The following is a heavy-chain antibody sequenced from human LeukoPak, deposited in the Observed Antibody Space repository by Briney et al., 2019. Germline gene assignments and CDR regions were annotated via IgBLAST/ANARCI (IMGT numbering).Heavy chain of an antibody. J-gene: IGHJ6*03. CDR2: MNPNSGNT. Sequence: GASVKVSCKASGYTFTSYDINWVRQATGQGLEWMGWMNPNSGNTGYAQKFQGRVTITRNTSISTAYMELSSLRSEDTAVYYCARAIRMVRGVIIKGYYYYMDVWGKGTTVTVSS. CDR1: GYTFTSYD. V-gene: IGHV1-8*03. CDR3: ARAIRMVRGVIIKGYYYYMDV. D-gene: IGHD3-10*01.